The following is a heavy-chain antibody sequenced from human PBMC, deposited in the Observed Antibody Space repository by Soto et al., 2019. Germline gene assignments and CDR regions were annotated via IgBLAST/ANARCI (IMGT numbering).Heavy chain of an antibody. V-gene: IGHV3-23*01. D-gene: IGHD1-7*01. CDR2: LSGSGTST. CDR1: GFTFSNFA. J-gene: IGHJ6*02. Sequence: GGSLRLSCGASGFTFSNFAMSWVRQAPGGGLEWVSGLSGSGTSTYYADSVRGRFTISRDNSNNTLYLQMNSLRADDTAVYYCARALIGGTTPRYWYYDAMDVWGQGTTVTVSS. CDR3: ARALIGGTTPRYWYYDAMDV.